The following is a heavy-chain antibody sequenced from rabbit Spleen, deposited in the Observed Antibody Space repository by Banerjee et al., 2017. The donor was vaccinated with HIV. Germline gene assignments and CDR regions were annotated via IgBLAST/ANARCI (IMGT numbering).Heavy chain of an antibody. CDR3: ARGYGNINL. CDR1: GFSFSSGYY. Sequence: QSLEESGGDLVKPGASLTLTCKASGFSFSSGYYMCWVRQAPGKGLEWIACIYAGSSGSTYYASWAKGRFTISKTSSTTVTLQMTSLTAADTATYFCARGYGNINLWGPGTLVTVS. J-gene: IGHJ4*01. V-gene: IGHV1S40*01. CDR2: IYAGSSGST. D-gene: IGHD5-1*01.